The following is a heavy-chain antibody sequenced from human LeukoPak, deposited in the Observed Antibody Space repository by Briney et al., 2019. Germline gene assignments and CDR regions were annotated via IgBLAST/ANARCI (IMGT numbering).Heavy chain of an antibody. J-gene: IGHJ4*02. Sequence: SVTLSLTCTVSGGPISSGSDYWDWIRRPPAKGLERIGHIYYNWYAYDTPSLKSRVTISADTSKTQFSLKLSSVSAADTAVYYCARHCSAGSCYAAVDCWGQGTLVTVSS. D-gene: IGHD2-15*01. CDR3: ARHCSAGSCYAAVDC. CDR2: IYYNWYA. CDR1: GGPISSGSDY. V-gene: IGHV4-39*01.